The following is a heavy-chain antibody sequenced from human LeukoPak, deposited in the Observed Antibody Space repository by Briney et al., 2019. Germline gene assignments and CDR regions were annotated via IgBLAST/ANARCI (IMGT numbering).Heavy chain of an antibody. D-gene: IGHD3-10*01. CDR3: ARGVQYLNYFDY. Sequence: PGGSLRLFCAASGFTFSSCDMKWVRQAPGKGLEWVSYISSSGTAIYYADSVKGRFTISRDSAKNSLYLEMNSLRAEDTAVYYCARGVQYLNYFDYWGQGTLVTVSS. CDR2: ISSSGTAI. J-gene: IGHJ4*02. CDR1: GFTFSSCD. V-gene: IGHV3-48*03.